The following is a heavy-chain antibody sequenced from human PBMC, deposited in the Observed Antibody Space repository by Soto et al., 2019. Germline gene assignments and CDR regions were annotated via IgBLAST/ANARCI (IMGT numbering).Heavy chain of an antibody. Sequence: SETLSLTCTVSGGSIRRYCWTWIRQPPGEGLEWIGCICNSGSTNYNPSLKSRVTISVDTHKNQFSLQLSSVTAADTAVYYCASGSYYEDWYFDLWGRGTLVTVSS. CDR2: ICNSGST. D-gene: IGHD1-26*01. V-gene: IGHV4-59*01. CDR1: GGSIRRYC. J-gene: IGHJ2*01. CDR3: ASGSYYEDWYFDL.